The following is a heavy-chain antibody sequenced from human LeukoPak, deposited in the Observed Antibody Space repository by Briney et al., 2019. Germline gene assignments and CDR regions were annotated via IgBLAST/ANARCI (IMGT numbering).Heavy chain of an antibody. CDR1: GYSISSGHY. CDR2: MYHSGST. Sequence: PSETLSLTCAVSGYSISSGHYWGWIRQPPGKGLEWIGSMYHSGSTYYNPSLKSRVTISVDTSKNQFSLRLSSVTAADTAVYYCARHRGNYFDYWGQGTLVTVSS. CDR3: ARHRGNYFDY. D-gene: IGHD3-10*01. V-gene: IGHV4-38-2*01. J-gene: IGHJ4*02.